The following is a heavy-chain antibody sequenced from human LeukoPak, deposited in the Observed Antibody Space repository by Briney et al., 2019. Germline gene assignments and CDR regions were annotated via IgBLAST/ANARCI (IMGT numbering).Heavy chain of an antibody. Sequence: GGSLSLSCAASGFTFSSYWMSWVRQAPGKGLEWVANIKQDGSEKYYVDSVKGRFTISRDNTKNSLYLQMNSLRAEDTAVYYCARVGGYCSSTSCYNHYYYYYGMDVWGQGTTVTVSS. D-gene: IGHD2-2*01. V-gene: IGHV3-7*01. CDR1: GFTFSSYW. CDR3: ARVGGYCSSTSCYNHYYYYYGMDV. J-gene: IGHJ6*02. CDR2: IKQDGSEK.